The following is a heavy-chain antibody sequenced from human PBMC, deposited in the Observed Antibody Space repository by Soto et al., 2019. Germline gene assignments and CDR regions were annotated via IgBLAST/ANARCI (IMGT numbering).Heavy chain of an antibody. CDR1: GDSVSSNSAA. V-gene: IGHV6-1*01. D-gene: IGHD3-10*01. CDR3: AMGYGSGSYYKGPYYYYGMDV. Sequence: SQTLSLTCAISGDSVSSNSAAWNWIRQSPSRGLEWLGRTYYRSKWYNDYAVSVKSRITINPDTSKNQFSLQLNSVTPEDTAVYYCAMGYGSGSYYKGPYYYYGMDVWGQGTTVTVPS. J-gene: IGHJ6*02. CDR2: TYYRSKWYN.